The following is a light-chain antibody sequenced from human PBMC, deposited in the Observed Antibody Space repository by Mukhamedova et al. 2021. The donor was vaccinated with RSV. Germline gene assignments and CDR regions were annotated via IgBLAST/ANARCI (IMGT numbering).Light chain of an antibody. J-gene: IGKJ4*01. V-gene: IGKV3-15*01. CDR3: QQYNNWPPLT. Sequence: GERATLSCRASQSVSSNLAWYQQKPGQAPRLLIYGASTRATGIPARFSGSGSGTEFTLTISSLQSEAFAVYYCQQYNNWPPLTFG. CDR1: QSVSSN. CDR2: GAS.